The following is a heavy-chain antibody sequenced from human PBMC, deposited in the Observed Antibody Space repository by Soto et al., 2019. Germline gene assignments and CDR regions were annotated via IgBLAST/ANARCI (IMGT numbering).Heavy chain of an antibody. V-gene: IGHV1-18*01. J-gene: IGHJ6*02. Sequence: QVQLVQSGAEVKKPGASVKVSCKASGYTFTSYGISWVRQAPGQGLEWMGWISAYNGNTNYAQKLQGRVTMTTDTSTSTAYMELRSLRSDDTAVYYCARDRHIPYIPDYGDYGIYYYGMDVWGQGTTVTVSS. CDR1: GYTFTSYG. CDR3: ARDRHIPYIPDYGDYGIYYYGMDV. D-gene: IGHD4-17*01. CDR2: ISAYNGNT.